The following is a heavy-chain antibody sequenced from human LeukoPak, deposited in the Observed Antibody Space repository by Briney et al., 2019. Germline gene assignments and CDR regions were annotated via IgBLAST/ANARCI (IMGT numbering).Heavy chain of an antibody. CDR2: IYYSGST. V-gene: IGHV4-59*01. Sequence: PSETLSLTCTVSGGSISSYYWGWLRQPPGKGLEWIGYIYYSGSTNYNPSLKSRVTISVDTSKNQFSLKLSSVTAADTAVYYCARHHKFSYESENWFDPWGQGTLVTVSS. CDR3: ARHHKFSYESENWFDP. D-gene: IGHD5-12*01. CDR1: GGSISSYY. J-gene: IGHJ5*02.